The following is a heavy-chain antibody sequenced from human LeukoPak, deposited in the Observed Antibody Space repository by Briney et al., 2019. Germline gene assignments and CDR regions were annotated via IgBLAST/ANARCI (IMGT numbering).Heavy chain of an antibody. J-gene: IGHJ5*02. CDR1: GFTFSSYW. CDR3: ARHPGYGDYDLWFDP. V-gene: IGHV3-7*01. Sequence: GGSLRLSCAASGFTFSSYWMSWVRQAPGKGLEWVANIKQDGSEKYYVDSVKGRFTISRDNAKNSLYLQMNSLRAEDTAVYYCARHPGYGDYDLWFDPWGQGTLVTVSS. CDR2: IKQDGSEK. D-gene: IGHD4-17*01.